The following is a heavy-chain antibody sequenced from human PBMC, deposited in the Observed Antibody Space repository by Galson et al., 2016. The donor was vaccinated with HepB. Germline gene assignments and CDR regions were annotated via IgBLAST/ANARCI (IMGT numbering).Heavy chain of an antibody. CDR3: ARGDYGDYEGGFYYYDMDV. D-gene: IGHD4-17*01. Sequence: WVRHAPGQGLEWMGGIIPIFGTANYAQKFRGRVTITADESTSTGYMELSSLRSEDTAVYYCARGDYGDYEGGFYYYDMDVWGQGTTVTVSS. V-gene: IGHV1-69*01. J-gene: IGHJ6*02. CDR2: IIPIFGTA.